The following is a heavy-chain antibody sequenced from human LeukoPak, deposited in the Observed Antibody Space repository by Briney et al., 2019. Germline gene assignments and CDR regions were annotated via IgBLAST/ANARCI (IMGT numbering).Heavy chain of an antibody. CDR1: GFTFTGYS. J-gene: IGHJ3*01. CDR3: TRDIDDVLTGDDAFDV. Sequence: GGSLRLSCALSGFTFTGYSLNWVRQAPGNGRGWVSSITSSGSSMYYAASVKGRCTISRDNAESSMYLQMNSLRVDDTGLYYCTRDIDDVLTGDDAFDVWGQGTVVTVSS. V-gene: IGHV3-21*03. CDR2: ITSSGSSM. D-gene: IGHD3-9*01.